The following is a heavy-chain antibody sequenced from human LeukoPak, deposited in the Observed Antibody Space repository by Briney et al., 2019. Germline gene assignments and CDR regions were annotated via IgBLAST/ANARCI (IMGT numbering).Heavy chain of an antibody. V-gene: IGHV3-23*01. CDR1: GFSFDSHP. Sequence: GGSLRLSCAASGFSFDSHPMSWVRQAPRKGLEWVSGITADGAHTYYADSVKGRFTISRDNSKNTLYLQMNSLRAEDTAVYFCARSTVSFGEGLDSWGLGTLVIVSS. J-gene: IGHJ5*01. CDR3: ARSTVSFGEGLDS. CDR2: ITADGAHT. D-gene: IGHD3-10*01.